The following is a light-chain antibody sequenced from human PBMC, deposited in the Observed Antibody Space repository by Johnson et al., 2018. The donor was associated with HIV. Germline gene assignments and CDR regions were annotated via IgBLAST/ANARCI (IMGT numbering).Light chain of an antibody. Sequence: QSVLTQPPSVSAAPGQKVTISCSGSSSNIGNNYVSWYQQLPGTAPKLLIYENNRRPSGIPDRFSGSKSGTSATLDITGLQTGDEADYYCGTWDTSLGAGGVFGTGTKVTV. CDR1: SSNIGNNY. V-gene: IGLV1-51*02. CDR2: ENN. J-gene: IGLJ1*01. CDR3: GTWDTSLGAGGV.